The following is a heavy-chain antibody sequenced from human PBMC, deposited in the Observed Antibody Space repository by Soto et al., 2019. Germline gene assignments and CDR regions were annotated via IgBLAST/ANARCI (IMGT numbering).Heavy chain of an antibody. Sequence: WETLSLTCTVSDASMKSSGQYCGWIRQPPWKALEWIGSVSDSGSTYYNLSLKSRVTISVDKSKNKFSLTLTSVTAADTAVYFCARHRMRDWLVFNTPASFASRGQGPQVRVS. D-gene: IGHD6-19*01. V-gene: IGHV4-39*01. CDR2: VSDSGST. CDR1: DASMKSSGQY. CDR3: ARHRMRDWLVFNTPASFAS. J-gene: IGHJ4*02.